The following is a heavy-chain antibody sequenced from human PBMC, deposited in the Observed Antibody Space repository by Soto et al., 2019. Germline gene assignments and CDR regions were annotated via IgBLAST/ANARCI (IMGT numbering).Heavy chain of an antibody. CDR2: IIPIFGTA. V-gene: IGHV1-69*06. CDR1: GGTFGSYA. D-gene: IGHD6-19*01. J-gene: IGHJ5*02. CDR3: ARDYAVAGLVYNWFDP. Sequence: EASVKVSCKASGGTFGSYAISWVRQAPGQGLEWMGGIIPIFGTANYAQKFQGRVTITADKSTSTAYMELSSLRSEDTAVYYCARDYAVAGLVYNWFDPWGQGTLVTVS.